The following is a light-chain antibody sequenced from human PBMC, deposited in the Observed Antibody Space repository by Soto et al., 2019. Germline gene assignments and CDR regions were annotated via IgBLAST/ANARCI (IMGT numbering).Light chain of an antibody. CDR2: GAS. V-gene: IGKV3-20*01. CDR1: QSVNSAY. J-gene: IGKJ4*01. Sequence: EIVLTQSPGTLSLSPGERATLSCRASQSVNSAYLAWYQQKPGQAPRLLIYGASNRAAGIPDRFSGSGSGTDFTLTTSRLEPEDFAVYYCQQYADSPPWLKFGGGTKVDIK. CDR3: QQYADSPPWLK.